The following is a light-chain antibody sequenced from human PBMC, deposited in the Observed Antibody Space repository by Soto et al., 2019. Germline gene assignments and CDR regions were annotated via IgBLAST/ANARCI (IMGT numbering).Light chain of an antibody. V-gene: IGLV2-14*01. CDR1: SSDVGGYNY. CDR2: EVS. J-gene: IGLJ2*01. Sequence: QSALTQPASVSGSPGQSITISCTGTSSDVGGYNYVSWYQQNPGKVPKLMIYEVSNRPSGVSNRFSGSKSGNTASLTIPGLQAEDEADYYCSSYTSSRSVVFGGGTKLTVL. CDR3: SSYTSSRSVV.